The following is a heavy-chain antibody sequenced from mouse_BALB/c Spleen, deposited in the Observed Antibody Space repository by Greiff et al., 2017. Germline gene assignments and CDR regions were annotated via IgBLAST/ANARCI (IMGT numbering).Heavy chain of an antibody. D-gene: IGHD2-1*01. CDR3: ARVGKGDY. CDR2: ISSGGST. Sequence: EVKLMESGGGLVKPGGSLKLSCAASGFTFSSYAMSWVRQTPEKRLEWVASISSGGSTYYPDSVKGRFTISRDNARNILYLQMSSLRSEDTAMYYCARVGKGDYWGQGTTLTVSS. CDR1: GFTFSSYA. J-gene: IGHJ2*01. V-gene: IGHV5-6-5*01.